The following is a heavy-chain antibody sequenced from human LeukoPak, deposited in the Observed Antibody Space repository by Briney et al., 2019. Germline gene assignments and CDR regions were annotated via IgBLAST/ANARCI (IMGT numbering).Heavy chain of an antibody. V-gene: IGHV3-13*01. CDR3: ARVSTSGYDI. D-gene: IGHD2-2*01. CDR1: GFTFSSYD. CDR2: IGIAGDT. J-gene: IGHJ3*02. Sequence: PGGSLRLSCAASGFTFSSYDMHWVRQATGKGLEWVSGIGIAGDTYYRGSVKGRFTISRENAKNSLYLQMSSLRAGDTAVYSCARVSTSGYDIWGRGTMVTVSS.